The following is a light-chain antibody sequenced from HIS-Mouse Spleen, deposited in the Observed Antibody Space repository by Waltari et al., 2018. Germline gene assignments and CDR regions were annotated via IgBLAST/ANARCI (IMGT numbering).Light chain of an antibody. CDR1: SLRSYY. V-gene: IGLV3-19*01. J-gene: IGLJ3*02. CDR2: GKN. CDR3: NARDSSGNHLV. Sequence: SSELTQDPAVSVALGQTVRITCQGDSLRSYYPSWYQQKPGQAPVLVIYGKNNRPSGIPDGVSGSRSGNTGSLTITGAQAEDEADYYCNARDSSGNHLVFGGGTKLTVL.